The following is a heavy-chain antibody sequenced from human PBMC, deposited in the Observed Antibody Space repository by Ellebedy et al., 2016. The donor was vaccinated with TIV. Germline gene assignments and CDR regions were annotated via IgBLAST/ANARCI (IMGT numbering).Heavy chain of an antibody. CDR2: INHSGST. CDR1: GGSFSGYY. J-gene: IGHJ6*03. D-gene: IGHD2-2*01. CDR3: ARGQRVVVPAAIGRYYYYMDV. Sequence: GSLRLXXAVYGGSFSGYYWSWIRQPPGKGLEWIGEINHSGSTNYNPSLKSRVTISVDTSKNQFSLKLSSVTAADTAVYYCARGQRVVVPAAIGRYYYYMDVWGKGTTVTVSS. V-gene: IGHV4-34*01.